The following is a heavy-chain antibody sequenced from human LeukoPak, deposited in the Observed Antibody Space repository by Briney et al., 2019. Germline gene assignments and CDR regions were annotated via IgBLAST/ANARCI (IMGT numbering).Heavy chain of an antibody. J-gene: IGHJ6*02. CDR1: GGSISSGGYS. Sequence: MASQTLSLTCAVSGGSISSGGYSWSWIRQPPGKGLEWIGYIYHSGSTYYNPSLKSRVTISVDTSKNQFSLKLSSVTAADTAVYYCARDAAVAGYYYYGMDVWGQGTTVTVSS. V-gene: IGHV4-30-2*01. CDR3: ARDAAVAGYYYYGMDV. D-gene: IGHD6-19*01. CDR2: IYHSGST.